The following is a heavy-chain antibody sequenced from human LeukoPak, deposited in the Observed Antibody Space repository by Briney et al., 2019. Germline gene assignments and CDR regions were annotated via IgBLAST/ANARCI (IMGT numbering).Heavy chain of an antibody. CDR2: ISSSSSYI. D-gene: IGHD1-26*01. CDR1: GFTFSSCS. Sequence: GGSLRLSCAASGFTFSSCSMNWVRQAPGKGLEWVSSISSSSSYIYYADSVKGRFTISRDNAKNSLYLQMNSLRAEDTAVYYCARDLSVGAKPDLGFDYWGQGSLVTVSS. CDR3: ARDLSVGAKPDLGFDY. V-gene: IGHV3-21*01. J-gene: IGHJ4*02.